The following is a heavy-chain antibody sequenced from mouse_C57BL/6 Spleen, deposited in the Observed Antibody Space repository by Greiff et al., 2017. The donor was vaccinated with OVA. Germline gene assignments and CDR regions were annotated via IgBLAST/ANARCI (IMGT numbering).Heavy chain of an antibody. CDR2: IDPSDSYT. CDR3: ARGTTMITRVLDY. Sequence: VQLQQPGAELVMPGASVKLSCKASGYTFTSYWMHWVKQRPGQGLEWIGEIDPSDSYTNYNQKFKGKSTLTVDKSSSTAYMQLSSLTSEDSAVYYCARGTTMITRVLDYWGQGTTLTVSS. J-gene: IGHJ2*01. D-gene: IGHD2-4*01. CDR1: GYTFTSYW. V-gene: IGHV1-69*01.